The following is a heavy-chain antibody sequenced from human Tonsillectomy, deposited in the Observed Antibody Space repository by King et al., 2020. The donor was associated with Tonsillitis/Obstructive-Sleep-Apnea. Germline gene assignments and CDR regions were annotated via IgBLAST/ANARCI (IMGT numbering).Heavy chain of an antibody. J-gene: IGHJ6*03. CDR3: AKDAKFLTGGSNYYYMDV. CDR2: ISYDGSNK. Sequence: VQLVESGGGVVQPGRSLRLSCAASGFAFSNYGMHWVRQAPGKGLEWVAVISYDGSNKYYADSVKGRFTISRDNSKNTLYLQMNSLRVEDTALYYWAKDAKFLTGGSNYYYMDVWGKGTTVTVSS. CDR1: GFAFSNYG. D-gene: IGHD3-16*01. V-gene: IGHV3-30*18.